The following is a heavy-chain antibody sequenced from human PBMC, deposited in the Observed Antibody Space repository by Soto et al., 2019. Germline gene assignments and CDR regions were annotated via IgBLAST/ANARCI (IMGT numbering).Heavy chain of an antibody. V-gene: IGHV1-8*01. D-gene: IGHD3-10*01. Sequence: QVQLVQSGAELKKPGASVKVSCKASGYTFSNYDMNWVRQATGQGPEWIGWVNPHNGDTGYAQEFQGRVTLTTDISTTTAYMELTSLRSEDTAIYYCAKVSRKGSAIDFEYWGQGTLITVSS. CDR2: VNPHNGDT. J-gene: IGHJ4*02. CDR3: AKVSRKGSAIDFEY. CDR1: GYTFSNYD.